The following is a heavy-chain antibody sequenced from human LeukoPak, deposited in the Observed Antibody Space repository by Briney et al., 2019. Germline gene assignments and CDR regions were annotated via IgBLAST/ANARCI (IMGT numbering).Heavy chain of an antibody. V-gene: IGHV1-8*01. Sequence: ASVKVSCKASGYTLTSYDINWVRQATGQGLEWMGWMNPNSGNTGYAQKFQGRVTMTRNTPISTAYMELSSLRSEDTAVYFCARKGPANYYYYYMNVWGKGTTVTVAS. J-gene: IGHJ6*03. CDR2: MNPNSGNT. CDR1: GYTLTSYD. D-gene: IGHD2-2*01. CDR3: ARKGPANYYYYYMNV.